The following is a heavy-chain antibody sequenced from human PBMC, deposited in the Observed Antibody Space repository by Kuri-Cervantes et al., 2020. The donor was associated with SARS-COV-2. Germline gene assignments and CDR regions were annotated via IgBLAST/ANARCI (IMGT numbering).Heavy chain of an antibody. CDR1: GFTFRSYP. J-gene: IGHJ4*02. CDR2: ISYDGSNK. V-gene: IGHV3-30-3*01. CDR3: VRDGDHWNFDY. Sequence: SLKIPCAASGFTFRSYPMHWVRQAPGKGLEWVAVISYDGSNKYYADSVKGRFTLSRDNAKNMLFLQMNSLRAEDTAVYYCVRDGDHWNFDYWGQGTLVTVSS. D-gene: IGHD1-1*01.